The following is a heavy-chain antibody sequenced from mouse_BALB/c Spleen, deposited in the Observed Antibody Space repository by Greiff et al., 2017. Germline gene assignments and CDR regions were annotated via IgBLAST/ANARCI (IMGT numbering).Heavy chain of an antibody. CDR3: ARHETTATFAY. CDR1: GFTFSSYG. CDR2: ISSGGSYT. Sequence: EVKVVESGGDLVKPGGSLKLSCAASGFTFSSYGMSWVRQTPDKRLEWVATISSGGSYTYYPDSVKGRFTISRDNAKNTLYLQMSSLRSEDTAMYYCARHETTATFAYWGQGTLVTVSA. D-gene: IGHD1-2*01. V-gene: IGHV5-6*01. J-gene: IGHJ3*01.